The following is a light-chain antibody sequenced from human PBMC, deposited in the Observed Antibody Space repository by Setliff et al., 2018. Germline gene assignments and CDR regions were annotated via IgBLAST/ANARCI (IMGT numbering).Light chain of an antibody. CDR2: GNS. J-gene: IGLJ1*01. CDR1: SSNIGAGYD. V-gene: IGLV1-40*01. Sequence: SVLAQPPSVSGAPGQRVTISCTGSSSNIGAGYDVHWYQQLPGTAPKLLIYGNSNRPSGVPDRFSDSKSGTSASLAITGLQAEDEADYYCQSYDSSLSGSGVFGTGTKVTVL. CDR3: QSYDSSLSGSGV.